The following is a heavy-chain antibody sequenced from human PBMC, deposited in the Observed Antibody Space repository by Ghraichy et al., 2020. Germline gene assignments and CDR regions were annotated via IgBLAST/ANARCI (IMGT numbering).Heavy chain of an antibody. CDR3: ARVRNSDYFYYYMHV. V-gene: IGHV3-48*01. CDR1: GFTFSTYS. Sequence: GGSLRLSCAASGFTFSTYSMNWVRQAPGKGLEWVAYLGNSGITTYYADSVKGRFTISRDNAENSLHLQMTSLTAEDTAVYYCARVRNSDYFYYYMHVWGNGTTVTVAS. J-gene: IGHJ6*03. D-gene: IGHD1-14*01. CDR2: LGNSGITT.